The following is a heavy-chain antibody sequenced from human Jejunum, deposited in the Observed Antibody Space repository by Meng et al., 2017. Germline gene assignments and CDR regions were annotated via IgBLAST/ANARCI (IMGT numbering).Heavy chain of an antibody. D-gene: IGHD1-26*01. CDR2: IKQDGSVS. CDR1: AFSFSDYW. V-gene: IGHV3-7*01. J-gene: IGHJ4*02. Sequence: GESLKISCEASAFSFSDYWMTCVRQAPGKGLEWVANIKQDGSVSDYVDSVKGRFTISRDNAKNTLYLQLNSLRAEDTAVYYCARESLDYYSLDYWGQGTLVTVSS. CDR3: ARESLDYYSLDY.